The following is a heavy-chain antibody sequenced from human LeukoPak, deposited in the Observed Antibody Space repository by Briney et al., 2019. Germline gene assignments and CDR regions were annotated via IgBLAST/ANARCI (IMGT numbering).Heavy chain of an antibody. Sequence: GGSLRLSCAASGFSFSGHGMHWVRQAPGKGLEWVAFIRHDGSDQYYADSVKGRFTISRDNSKNMLSLQMNSLRAEDTAVYYCAKDVPQAWQLLGHWGQGTPVTVFS. CDR3: AKDVPQAWQLLGH. J-gene: IGHJ4*02. V-gene: IGHV3-30*02. D-gene: IGHD2-2*01. CDR2: IRHDGSDQ. CDR1: GFSFSGHG.